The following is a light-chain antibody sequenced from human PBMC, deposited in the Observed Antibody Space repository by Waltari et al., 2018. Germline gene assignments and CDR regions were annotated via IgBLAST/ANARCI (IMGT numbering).Light chain of an antibody. J-gene: IGLJ2*01. CDR1: SSDVGGYNY. CDR3: CSYAGSYTL. Sequence: QSALTQPRSVSGSPGQSVTISCTGTSSDVGGYNYVSWYQKHTGKAPKLMIYDVSKRPSGVPDRFSGSKSGNTASLTISGLQAEDEADYYCCSYAGSYTLFGGGTKLTVL. CDR2: DVS. V-gene: IGLV2-11*01.